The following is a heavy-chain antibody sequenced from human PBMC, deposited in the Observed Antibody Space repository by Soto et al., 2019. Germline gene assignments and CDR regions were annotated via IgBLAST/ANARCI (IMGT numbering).Heavy chain of an antibody. Sequence: QVHLVQSGAELKKPWSSVRVSCKASGDTFSSYTINWVRQAPGLGLEWMGRTIPILSMSNYALKFQGRLTITADKSTSTAYMELSSLRSEDTAMYYCATSYGSGSQAFDYWGQGALVTVSS. V-gene: IGHV1-69*02. CDR1: GDTFSSYT. CDR3: ATSYGSGSQAFDY. D-gene: IGHD3-10*01. J-gene: IGHJ4*02. CDR2: TIPILSMS.